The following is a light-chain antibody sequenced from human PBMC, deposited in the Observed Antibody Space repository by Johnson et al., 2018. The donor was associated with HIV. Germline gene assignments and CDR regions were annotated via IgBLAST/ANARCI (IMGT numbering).Light chain of an antibody. J-gene: IGLJ1*01. V-gene: IGLV1-51*01. CDR3: GTWHSSLSSGFYV. CDR1: SSNIGNNY. CDR2: DNN. Sequence: SVLTQPPSVSAAPGQKVTISCSGSSSNIGNNYVSWYQQLPGTAPKLLIYDNNKRPSGIPDRFSGSKSGTSATLGITGLQTGDEADYYCGTWHSSLSSGFYVFGAGTKVTVL.